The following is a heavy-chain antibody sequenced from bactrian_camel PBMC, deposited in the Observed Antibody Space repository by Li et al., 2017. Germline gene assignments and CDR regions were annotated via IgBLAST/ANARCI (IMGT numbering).Heavy chain of an antibody. CDR1: RDIYKGNC. Sequence: QVQLVESGGGSVQAGESLTLSCTAPRDIYKGNCIGWFHQAPGKEREAVASIYTVDGSTYYTDAVKGRFAISLDAAKNSVDLQMNSLKPDDTAVCYCAATGQMLSVAGCRTQGTQVTVS. J-gene: IGHJ4*01. CDR2: IYTVDGST. D-gene: IGHD1*01. V-gene: IGHV3S54*01.